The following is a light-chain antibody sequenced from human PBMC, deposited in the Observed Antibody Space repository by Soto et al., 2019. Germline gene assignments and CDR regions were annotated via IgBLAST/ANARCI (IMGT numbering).Light chain of an antibody. J-gene: IGLJ2*01. CDR2: GNS. CDR1: SSNIGAGYD. CDR3: QSYDSSLSGYVV. Sequence: QSALTQPPSVSGAPGQRVTISCTGSSSNIGAGYDVHWYQQLPGTAPKLLIYGNSNRPSGVPDRFSGSKSGTSASLAITGLPAEDEADYYCQSYDSSLSGYVVFGGGIKVTVL. V-gene: IGLV1-40*01.